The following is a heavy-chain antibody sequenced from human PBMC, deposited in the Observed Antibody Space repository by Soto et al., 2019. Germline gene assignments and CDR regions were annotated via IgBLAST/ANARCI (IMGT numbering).Heavy chain of an antibody. V-gene: IGHV3-53*02. CDR3: ARDHEVYGMDV. CDR1: GFTVSSNY. Sequence: EVQLVETGGGLIQPGGSLRLSCAASGFTVSSNYMSWVRQAPGKGLEWVSVIYSGGSTYYADSVKGRFTTSRDNSKNTLYLQMNSLRAEDTAVYYCARDHEVYGMDVWGQGTTVTVSS. CDR2: IYSGGST. J-gene: IGHJ6*02.